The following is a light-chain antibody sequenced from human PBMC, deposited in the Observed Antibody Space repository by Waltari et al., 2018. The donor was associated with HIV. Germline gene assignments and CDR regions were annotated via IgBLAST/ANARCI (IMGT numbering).Light chain of an antibody. V-gene: IGLV2-14*03. Sequence: GQSFTISCSGTSSDISTYNFVSWYQKHPDKAPKLLIYDVDTRPSGVPRRFSGSKSGDTASLTISAIQADDEADYFCSSYTTTNTVVFGGGTKVSVL. J-gene: IGLJ2*01. CDR1: SSDISTYNF. CDR3: SSYTTTNTVV. CDR2: DVD.